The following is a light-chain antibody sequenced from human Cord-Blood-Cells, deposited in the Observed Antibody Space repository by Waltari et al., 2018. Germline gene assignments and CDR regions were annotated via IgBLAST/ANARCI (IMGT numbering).Light chain of an antibody. CDR2: GAS. Sequence: EIVMTQSPATLSVSPGERATLSCTASQSVSSNLAWYQQKPGQAPRLLIYGASTRATGIPARFSGSGSVTEFTLTISSLQSEDFAVYDCQQYNSWLTFGGGTKVEIK. J-gene: IGKJ4*02. CDR1: QSVSSN. CDR3: QQYNSWLT. V-gene: IGKV3-15*01.